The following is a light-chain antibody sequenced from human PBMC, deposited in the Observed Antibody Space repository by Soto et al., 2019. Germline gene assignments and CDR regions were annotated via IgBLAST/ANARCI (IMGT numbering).Light chain of an antibody. Sequence: AIQLTQSPSSLSASVGDRVTITCRASQGVSSALAWYQQKPGKAPKLLIYDASSLESGVPSRFSGSGSGTDFTLTISSLQPEDFATYYCQQFNSYPITFGQGTRLEIK. CDR3: QQFNSYPIT. CDR1: QGVSSA. V-gene: IGKV1-13*02. CDR2: DAS. J-gene: IGKJ5*01.